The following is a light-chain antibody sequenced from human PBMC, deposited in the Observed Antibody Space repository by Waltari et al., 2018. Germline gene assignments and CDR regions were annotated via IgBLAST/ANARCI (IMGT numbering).Light chain of an antibody. CDR2: AAS. V-gene: IGKV1-NL1*01. J-gene: IGKJ2*01. CDR3: QQYYSTPLRT. CDR1: QGISNS. Sequence: LQMTHSPSSLSASVGDRLTITCRASQGISNSLAWYQQKPGKAPKLLLYAASRLESGVPSRFSGSGSGTDYTLTISSLQPEDFATYYCQQYYSTPLRTFGQGTKLEI.